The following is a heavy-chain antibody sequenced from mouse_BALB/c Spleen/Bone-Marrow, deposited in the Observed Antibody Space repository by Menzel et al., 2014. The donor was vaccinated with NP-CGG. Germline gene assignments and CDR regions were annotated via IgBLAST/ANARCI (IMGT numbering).Heavy chain of an antibody. Sequence: VQRVESGPGLVAPSQSLSITCTVSGFSLTDYGVSWIRQPPGKGLEWLGVIWGGGITYYNSALKSSLTISKDNSKSQVFLKMNSLQTDDTVMYYCAKLGGYFDYWGQGTTLTVSS. CDR2: IWGGGIT. V-gene: IGHV2-6-5*01. D-gene: IGHD4-1*01. CDR3: AKLGGYFDY. J-gene: IGHJ2*01. CDR1: GFSLTDYG.